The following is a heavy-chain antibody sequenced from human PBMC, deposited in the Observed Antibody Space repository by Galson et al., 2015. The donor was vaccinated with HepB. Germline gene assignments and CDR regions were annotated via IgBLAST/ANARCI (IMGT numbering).Heavy chain of an antibody. V-gene: IGHV1-69*13. D-gene: IGHD2-2*01. Sequence: SVKVSCKASGGTFSSYAISWVRQAPGQGLEWMGGIIPIFGTANYAQKFQGRVTITADESTSTAYMELSSLRSEDTAVYYCARDRGSSELTGVVVPAPPYYYYMDVWGKGTTVTVSS. CDR2: IIPIFGTA. CDR3: ARDRGSSELTGVVVPAPPYYYYMDV. J-gene: IGHJ6*03. CDR1: GGTFSSYA.